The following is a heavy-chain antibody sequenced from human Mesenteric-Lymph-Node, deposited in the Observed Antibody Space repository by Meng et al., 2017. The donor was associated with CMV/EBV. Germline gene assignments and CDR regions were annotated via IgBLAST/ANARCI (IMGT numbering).Heavy chain of an antibody. Sequence: QVQLPQWGGGLLKPSETLSCTCAGDGGSFSSYYWNWIRQSPDKGLEWIGEINHSGSTTYNPSFTSRIIISVDTSTNQISLNMSSVTAADTAVYYCARGSSYDILTGYFDYWGQGALVTVSS. D-gene: IGHD3-9*01. J-gene: IGHJ4*02. CDR3: ARGSSYDILTGYFDY. CDR1: GGSFSSYY. V-gene: IGHV4-34*02. CDR2: INHSGST.